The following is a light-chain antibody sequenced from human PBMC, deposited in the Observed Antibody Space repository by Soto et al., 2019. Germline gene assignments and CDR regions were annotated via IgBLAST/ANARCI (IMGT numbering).Light chain of an antibody. Sequence: QSVLTQPPSVSGAPGQRVTISCTGSSSNIGAGYDVHGYQQLPGTAPKLLIYGNSKRPSGVPDRFSGSNSGTSASLAITGLQAEDEADYYCQSYDSSLSVVFGGGTKVTVL. CDR2: GNS. V-gene: IGLV1-40*01. CDR3: QSYDSSLSVV. CDR1: SSNIGAGYD. J-gene: IGLJ2*01.